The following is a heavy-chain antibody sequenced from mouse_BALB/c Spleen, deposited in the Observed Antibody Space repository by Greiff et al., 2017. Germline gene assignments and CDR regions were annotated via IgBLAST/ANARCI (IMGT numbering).Heavy chain of an antibody. D-gene: IGHD2-2*01. CDR2: INPGSGGT. J-gene: IGHJ3*01. CDR1: GYAFTNYL. Sequence: QVQLQQSGAELVRPGTSVKVSCKASGYAFTNYLIEWVKQRPGQGLEWIGVINPGSGGTNYNEKFKDKATLTVDKSSSTAYMQLSSPTSEDSAVYYCAPMSTTGFAYWGQGTLVTVSA. CDR3: APMSTTGFAY. V-gene: IGHV1-54*01.